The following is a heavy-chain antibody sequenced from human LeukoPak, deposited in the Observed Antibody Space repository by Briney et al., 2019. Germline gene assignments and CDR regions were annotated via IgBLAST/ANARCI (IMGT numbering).Heavy chain of an antibody. J-gene: IGHJ5*02. CDR2: FDPEDGET. V-gene: IGHV1-24*01. CDR3: ANAHPCIAAAVGCWWFDP. Sequence: ASVKVSCKVSGYTLTELSMHWVRQAPGKGLEWMGGFDPEDGETIYAQKFQGRVTMTEDTSTDTAYMELSSLRSEDTAVHYCANAHPCIAAAVGCWWFDPWGQGTLVTVSS. D-gene: IGHD6-13*01. CDR1: GYTLTELS.